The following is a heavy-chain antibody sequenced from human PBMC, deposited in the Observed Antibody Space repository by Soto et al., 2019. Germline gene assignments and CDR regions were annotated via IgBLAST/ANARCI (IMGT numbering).Heavy chain of an antibody. Sequence: QVQLVESGGGVVQPGRSLKLSCLASGFTFNDYAMHWVRQAPGKGLEWVALISYDESNKDYAGSVKGRFTISRDNSKNALYLQINSLRSEDTAVYYCAKLRLATYDFWGGCDSWGQGTLVTVSS. CDR3: AKLRLATYDFWGGCDS. D-gene: IGHD3-3*01. CDR2: ISYDESNK. J-gene: IGHJ4*02. V-gene: IGHV3-30*18. CDR1: GFTFNDYA.